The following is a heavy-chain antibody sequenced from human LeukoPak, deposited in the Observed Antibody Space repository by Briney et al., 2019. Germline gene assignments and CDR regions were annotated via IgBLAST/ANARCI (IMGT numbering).Heavy chain of an antibody. Sequence: ASVKVSCKASGYTFTGYYMHWVRQAPGQGLEWMGRINPNSGGTNYAQKFQGRVTMTRDTSISTAYMELSMLRSDDTAVYYCATAAAGTGFDYWGQGTLVSVSS. J-gene: IGHJ4*02. CDR2: INPNSGGT. CDR3: ATAAAGTGFDY. V-gene: IGHV1-2*06. D-gene: IGHD6-13*01. CDR1: GYTFTGYY.